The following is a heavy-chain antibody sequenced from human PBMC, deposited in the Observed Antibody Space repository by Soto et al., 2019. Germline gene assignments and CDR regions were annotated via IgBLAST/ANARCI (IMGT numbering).Heavy chain of an antibody. CDR2: ISSDGSSK. V-gene: IGHV3-30*18. CDR1: GFTLTNNG. Sequence: GGSLRLSCVASGFTLTNNGMHWVRQAPGQGLEWVAVISSDGSSKYYGDSVRGRFTISRDNSKNTLFLEMNSLRSEDTAVYYCAKDRGLAESGRWSHYYYGLDVCGQGTTVTVFS. CDR3: AKDRGLAESGRWSHYYYGLDV. J-gene: IGHJ6*01. D-gene: IGHD1-26*01.